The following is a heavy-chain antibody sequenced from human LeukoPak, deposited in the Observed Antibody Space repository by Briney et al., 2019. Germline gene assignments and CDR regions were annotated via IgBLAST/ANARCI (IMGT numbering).Heavy chain of an antibody. V-gene: IGHV3-21*01. Sequence: GGSLRLSCAASGFTFSSYSMNWVRQAPGKGREWVSSISSSSSYIYYADSVKGRFTISRDNAKNSLYLQMNSLRAEDTAVYYCARGVYVGGSGYYFYWGQGTLVTVSS. D-gene: IGHD3-3*01. CDR3: ARGVYVGGSGYYFY. J-gene: IGHJ4*02. CDR2: ISSSSSYI. CDR1: GFTFSSYS.